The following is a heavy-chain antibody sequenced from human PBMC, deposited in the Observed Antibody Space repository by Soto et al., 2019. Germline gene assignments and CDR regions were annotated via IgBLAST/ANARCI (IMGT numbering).Heavy chain of an antibody. J-gene: IGHJ6*02. D-gene: IGHD2-8*01. CDR3: ARGDSTDCSNGVCSFFYNHDMDV. CDR2: INPKSGGT. V-gene: IGHV1-2*04. CDR1: GYSFTDYH. Sequence: ASVKVSCKAPGYSFTDYHIHWVRQAPGQGLEWLGRINPKSGGTSTAQKFQGWVTMTTDTSISTASMELTRLTSDDTAIYYCARGDSTDCSNGVCSFFYNHDMDVWGQGTTVAVSS.